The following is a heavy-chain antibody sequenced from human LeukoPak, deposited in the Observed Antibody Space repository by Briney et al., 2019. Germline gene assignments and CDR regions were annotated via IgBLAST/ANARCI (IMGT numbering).Heavy chain of an antibody. D-gene: IGHD3-10*01. V-gene: IGHV4-4*02. CDR2: IYHSGST. CDR1: GGSISSSNW. Sequence: SGTLSLTCAVSGGSISSSNWWSWVRQPPGKGLEWIGEIYHSGSTYYNPSLKSRVTISVDRSKNQFSLKLSSVTAADTAVYYCAREYYYGSGSWFDPWGQGTLVTVSS. CDR3: AREYYYGSGSWFDP. J-gene: IGHJ5*02.